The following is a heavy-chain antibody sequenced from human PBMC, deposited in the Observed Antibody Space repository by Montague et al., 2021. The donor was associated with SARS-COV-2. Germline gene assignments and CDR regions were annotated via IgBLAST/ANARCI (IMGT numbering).Heavy chain of an antibody. J-gene: IGHJ6*02. CDR1: GDSISESH. CDR2: IDNSGST. V-gene: IGHV4-4*09. Sequence: SETLSLTCTVSGDSISESHWSWIRQPPGKGLEWIGYIDNSGSTNYNPSLKSRVTLTVAASNNQFYLTLGSVTAADTAVYYCARLTGSRGYYYNYGLDVWGQGTPVTVSS. CDR3: ARLTGSRGYYYNYGLDV. D-gene: IGHD1-20*01.